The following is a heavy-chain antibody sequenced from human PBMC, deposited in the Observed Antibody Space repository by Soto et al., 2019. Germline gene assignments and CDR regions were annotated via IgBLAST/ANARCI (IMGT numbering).Heavy chain of an antibody. V-gene: IGHV3-23*01. CDR3: AKDRGLMVRGVIITGSHYGMDV. D-gene: IGHD3-10*01. Sequence: GGSLRLSCAASGFTFSSYAMSWVRQAPGKGLEWVSAISGSGGSTYYADSVKGRFTISRDNSKNTLYLQMNSLRAEDTAVYYCAKDRGLMVRGVIITGSHYGMDVWGPGTTVTVYS. CDR1: GFTFSSYA. CDR2: ISGSGGST. J-gene: IGHJ6*02.